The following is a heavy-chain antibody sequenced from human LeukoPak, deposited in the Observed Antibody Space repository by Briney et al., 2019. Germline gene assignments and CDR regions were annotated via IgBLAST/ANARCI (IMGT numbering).Heavy chain of an antibody. J-gene: IGHJ4*02. V-gene: IGHV1-69*13. D-gene: IGHD2-15*01. CDR1: GGTFSSYA. CDR3: ASLYCSGGSCYSFYFDY. Sequence: ASVKVSCKASGGTFSSYAISWERQAPGQGLEWMGGIIPILGTANYAQKFQGRVTITADESTSTAYMELSSLRSEDTAVYYCASLYCSGGSCYSFYFDYWGQGTLVTVFS. CDR2: IIPILGTA.